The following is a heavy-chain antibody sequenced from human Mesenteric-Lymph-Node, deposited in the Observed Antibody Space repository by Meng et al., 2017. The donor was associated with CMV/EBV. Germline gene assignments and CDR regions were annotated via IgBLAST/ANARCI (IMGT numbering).Heavy chain of an antibody. CDR2: IRHDGSNK. Sequence: GESLKISCTASGFTFSSYGMNWVRQAPGKGLQWVAFIRHDGSNKSYADSVKGRFVISRDNSRNTLELQMFSLTTEDSATYHCARQQYKTHASGDNGIDVWGQGTTVTVSS. CDR3: ARQQYKTHASGDNGIDV. J-gene: IGHJ6*02. D-gene: IGHD3-10*01. V-gene: IGHV3-30*02. CDR1: GFTFSSYG.